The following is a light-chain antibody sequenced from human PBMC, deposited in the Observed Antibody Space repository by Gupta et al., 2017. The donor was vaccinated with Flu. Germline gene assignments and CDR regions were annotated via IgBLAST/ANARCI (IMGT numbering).Light chain of an antibody. V-gene: IGLV3-9*01. J-gene: IGLJ2*01. Sequence: GQAPVLVIYRDIGRPAGIPERFSGSNSGNTATLTISGAQAGDEADYYCQVWDSSTEVFGGGTKLTVL. CDR2: RDI. CDR3: QVWDSSTEV.